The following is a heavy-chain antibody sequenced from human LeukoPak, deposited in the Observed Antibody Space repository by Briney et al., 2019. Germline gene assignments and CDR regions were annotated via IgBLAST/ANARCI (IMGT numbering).Heavy chain of an antibody. CDR2: ISSSGTDI. Sequence: GGTVRLSCAASGFPFRAYEMNWVRQAPGKGLECLSYISSSGTDIDYADPVKGSFNTSRDKGKNSLYLLMNSLRPEDTAVYYCAREQYSSTPYIDGFDVWGQGTPVTVSS. CDR3: AREQYSSTPYIDGFDV. CDR1: GFPFRAYE. J-gene: IGHJ5*02. V-gene: IGHV3-48*03. D-gene: IGHD6-13*01.